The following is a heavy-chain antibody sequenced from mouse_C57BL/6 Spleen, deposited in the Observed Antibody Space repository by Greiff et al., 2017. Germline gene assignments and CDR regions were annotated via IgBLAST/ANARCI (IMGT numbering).Heavy chain of an antibody. J-gene: IGHJ2*01. CDR2: ISSGSSTI. CDR1: GFTFSDYG. Sequence: EVKLVESGGGLVKPGGSLKLSCAASGFTFSDYGMHWVRQAPEKGLEWVAYISSGSSTIYYADTVKGRFTISRDNAKNTLFLQITSLRSEDTAMYYCARNYYYGSSYIYFDYWGQGTTLTVSS. D-gene: IGHD1-1*01. CDR3: ARNYYYGSSYIYFDY. V-gene: IGHV5-17*01.